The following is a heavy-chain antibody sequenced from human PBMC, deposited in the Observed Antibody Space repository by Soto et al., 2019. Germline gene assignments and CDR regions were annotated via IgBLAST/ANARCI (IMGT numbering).Heavy chain of an antibody. CDR1: GFTFSNYA. V-gene: IGHV3-30-3*01. CDR3: ARGDNFYDSSGYYY. CDR2: ISHDVTNQ. J-gene: IGHJ4*02. Sequence: QVQLVGSGGGVVQPGRSLRLSCVASGFTFSNYAMHWVRQTPGKGLEWVAVISHDVTNQYYADSVKGRFTISRDNSKNTLYLQMNSLRDEDTAVYYCARGDNFYDSSGYYYWGQGTLVTVSS. D-gene: IGHD3-22*01.